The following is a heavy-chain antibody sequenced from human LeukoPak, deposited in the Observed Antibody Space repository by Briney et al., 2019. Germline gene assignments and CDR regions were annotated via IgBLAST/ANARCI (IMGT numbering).Heavy chain of an antibody. Sequence: SETPSLTCTVSGGSISTSSYYWGWIRQPPGKGLEWIGSIYYSGSTFYNPSHKSRVTLSVDTSNNQFSLKLSSVTAADTGVYYCARHVGSENYPRYFDYWGQGPLVTVSS. CDR1: GGSISTSSYY. J-gene: IGHJ4*02. D-gene: IGHD1-26*01. CDR3: ARHVGSENYPRYFDY. V-gene: IGHV4-39*01. CDR2: IYYSGST.